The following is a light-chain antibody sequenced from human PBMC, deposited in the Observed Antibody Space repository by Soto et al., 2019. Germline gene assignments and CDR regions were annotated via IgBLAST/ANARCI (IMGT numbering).Light chain of an antibody. Sequence: EIVLTQSPGTLSLSPGERVTLSCRASQSVSRTYLAWYQQKPGQAPRLLIYGTSSRATGIPDRFSGSGSGTDFTLTISRLEPEDFAVYYCQQYDSSPRYTFGQGTKLEIK. CDR2: GTS. J-gene: IGKJ2*01. CDR3: QQYDSSPRYT. V-gene: IGKV3-20*01. CDR1: QSVSRTY.